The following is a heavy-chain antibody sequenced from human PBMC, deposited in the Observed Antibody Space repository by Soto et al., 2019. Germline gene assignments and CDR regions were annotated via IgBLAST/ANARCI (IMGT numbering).Heavy chain of an antibody. J-gene: IGHJ4*02. CDR1: GYAFTTYG. V-gene: IGHV1-18*01. CDR3: ARGRYGDY. Sequence: QVHLVQSGAEVKKPGASVKVSCKGSGYAFTTYGITWVRQAPGQGLEWMGWISAHNGNTNYTQTLQGRVTVTRDTSTSTAHMELRSLRSDDTAVYYCARGRYGDYWGQGALVTVSS. CDR2: ISAHNGNT. D-gene: IGHD1-1*01.